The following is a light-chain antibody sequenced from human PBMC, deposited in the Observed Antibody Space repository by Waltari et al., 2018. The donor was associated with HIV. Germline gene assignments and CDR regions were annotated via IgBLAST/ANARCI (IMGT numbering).Light chain of an antibody. J-gene: IGLJ1*01. Sequence: FMLTQPRSVSESPGKTLAISCTRSSGSIASNYVRWYQQRPGSPPTTVIYEDSQRPSGVPDRFSGSIDSSSNSASLTISGLETEDEADYYCQPYDSSIRYVFGTGTTVTVL. CDR3: QPYDSSIRYV. CDR2: EDS. CDR1: SGSIASNY. V-gene: IGLV6-57*01.